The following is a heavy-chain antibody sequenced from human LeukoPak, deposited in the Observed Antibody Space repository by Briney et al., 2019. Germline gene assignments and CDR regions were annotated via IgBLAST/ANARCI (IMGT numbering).Heavy chain of an antibody. CDR1: GGSISSGSYY. CDR2: IYTSGST. V-gene: IGHV4-61*02. CDR3: ARHSIPTYYDILTGYRNYYYYMDV. Sequence: SQTLSLTCTVSGGSISSGSYYWSWIRQPAGKGLEWIGRIYTSGSTNYNPSLKSRVTISVDTSKNQFSLKLSSVTAADTAVYYCARHSIPTYYDILTGYRNYYYYMDVWGKGTTVTISS. J-gene: IGHJ6*03. D-gene: IGHD3-9*01.